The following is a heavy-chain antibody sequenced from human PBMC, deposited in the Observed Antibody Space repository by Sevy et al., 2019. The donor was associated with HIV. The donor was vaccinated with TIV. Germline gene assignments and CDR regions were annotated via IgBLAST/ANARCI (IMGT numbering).Heavy chain of an antibody. CDR2: ISWNSAFI. V-gene: IGHV3-9*01. J-gene: IGHJ1*01. D-gene: IGHD6-19*01. Sequence: GGSLRLSCAVYGFSFDDYAMHWVRQVPGKGLEWVAGISWNSAFIGYADSMKGRYTISRDNAKNSLYLQINSLIPEDTALYYCVKDGGSGSGPSAEYFHHWGQGTLVTASS. CDR1: GFSFDDYA. CDR3: VKDGGSGSGPSAEYFHH.